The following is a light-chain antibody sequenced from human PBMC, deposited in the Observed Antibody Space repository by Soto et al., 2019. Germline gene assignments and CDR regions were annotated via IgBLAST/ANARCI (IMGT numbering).Light chain of an antibody. Sequence: DIQTTPSPSSLSASVGDRVTITCRASQSISSYLNWYQQKPGKAPKLLIYAASSLQSGVPSRFSGSGSGTDFTVTISSLQPEDFATYYCQQSDSTPRGTFSQVTKVDSK. J-gene: IGKJ1*01. V-gene: IGKV1-39*01. CDR2: AAS. CDR1: QSISSY. CDR3: QQSDSTPRGT.